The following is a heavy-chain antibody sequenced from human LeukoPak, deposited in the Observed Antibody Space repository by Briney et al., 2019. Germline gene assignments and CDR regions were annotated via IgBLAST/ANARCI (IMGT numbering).Heavy chain of an antibody. CDR3: ARVMYSTIDY. CDR2: IYYSGST. D-gene: IGHD6-13*01. V-gene: IGHV4-59*01. J-gene: IGHJ4*02. CDR1: GGSISSYY. Sequence: ASETLSLTCAVSGGSISSYYWSWIRQPPGKGLEWIGYIYYSGSTNYNPSLKSRVTISVDTSKNQFSLKLSSVTAADTAVYYYARVMYSTIDYWGQGTLVTVSS.